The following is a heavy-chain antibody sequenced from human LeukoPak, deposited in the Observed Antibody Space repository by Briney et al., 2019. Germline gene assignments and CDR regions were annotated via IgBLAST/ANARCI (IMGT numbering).Heavy chain of an antibody. D-gene: IGHD3-22*01. CDR2: ISSSSSYI. J-gene: IGHJ6*03. Sequence: GGSLRLSCAASGFTFSSYSMNWVRQAPGKGLEWVSSISSSSSYIYYADPVKSRFTISRDNAKNSLYLQMDSLRAEDTAVYYCAREGWYYDSSGNYYYMDVWGKGTTVTVSS. CDR3: AREGWYYDSSGNYYYMDV. CDR1: GFTFSSYS. V-gene: IGHV3-21*01.